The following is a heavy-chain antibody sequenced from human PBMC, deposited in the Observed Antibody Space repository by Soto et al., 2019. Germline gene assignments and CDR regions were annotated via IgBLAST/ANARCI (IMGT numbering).Heavy chain of an antibody. V-gene: IGHV1-69*13. J-gene: IGHJ6*02. CDR2: IIPIFGAP. D-gene: IGHD3-3*02. CDR3: ATTFSVLSLCYYYVLDV. Sequence: GAPVKVSCKASGGTFNNYAISWVRQAPGQGLEWMGGIIPIFGAPKYAQEFHGRVTITADESTSTAYMELRSLRSEDTAVYYCATTFSVLSLCYYYVLDVWGQGTTVTVSS. CDR1: GGTFNNYA.